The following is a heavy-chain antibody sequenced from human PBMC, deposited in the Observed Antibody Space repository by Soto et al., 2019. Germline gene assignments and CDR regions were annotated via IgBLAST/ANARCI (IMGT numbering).Heavy chain of an antibody. J-gene: IGHJ5*02. Sequence: SPTLSLTCAVSGGSFSGYYWSWIRQPPGKGLEWIGEINHSGSTNYNPSLKSRVTISVDTSKNQFSLKLSSVTAADTAVYYCASGGRYPGRNWFDPWGQGTLVTVSS. D-gene: IGHD1-1*01. CDR3: ASGGRYPGRNWFDP. CDR2: INHSGST. V-gene: IGHV4-34*01. CDR1: GGSFSGYY.